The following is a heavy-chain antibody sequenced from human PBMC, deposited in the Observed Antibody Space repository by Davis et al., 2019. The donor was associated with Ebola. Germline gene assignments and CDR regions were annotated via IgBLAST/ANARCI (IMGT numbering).Heavy chain of an antibody. V-gene: IGHV4-34*01. D-gene: IGHD6-6*01. J-gene: IGHJ3*02. CDR3: ARHEYGTASAAFEI. CDR1: GGSFSGYL. CDR2: INDSGRT. Sequence: SETLSLTCAVYGGSFSGYLWNWIRQSPGEGPEWIGEINDSGRTNYNPSLKSRVTISVDTTKNQFSLKLTSLTAADTAVYYCARHEYGTASAAFEIWGQGTKVTVSS.